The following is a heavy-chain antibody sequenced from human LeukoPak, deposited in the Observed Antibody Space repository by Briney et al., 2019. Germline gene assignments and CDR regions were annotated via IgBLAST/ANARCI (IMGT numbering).Heavy chain of an antibody. CDR3: AREVDAAAAYNWFDP. V-gene: IGHV4-39*07. J-gene: IGHJ5*02. CDR2: IYYSGTT. Sequence: SETLSLTCTVSGGSISSGSYYWVWLRQPPGTGLEWLGTIYYSGTTYYKASLKSRATISVDTSKNQFSLRLSSVTAADTAVYYCAREVDAAAAYNWFDPWGQGTLVTVSS. CDR1: GGSISSGSYY. D-gene: IGHD2-2*01.